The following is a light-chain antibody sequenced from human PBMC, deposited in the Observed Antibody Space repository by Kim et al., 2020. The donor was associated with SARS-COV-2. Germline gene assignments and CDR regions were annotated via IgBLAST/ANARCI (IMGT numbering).Light chain of an antibody. CDR2: AAS. CDR1: QSIGTF. Sequence: DIQITQSPPSLPASVGDRVTITCRASQSIGTFLNWYRQKPGTAPEVLIYAASSLQSGVPSRFSGSGSGTEFTLTISSLQPEDFATYFCQQNSNVPYTFGQGTKVDIK. CDR3: QQNSNVPYT. J-gene: IGKJ2*01. V-gene: IGKV1-39*01.